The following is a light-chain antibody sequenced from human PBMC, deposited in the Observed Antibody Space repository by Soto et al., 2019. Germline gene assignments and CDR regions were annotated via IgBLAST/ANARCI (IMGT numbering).Light chain of an antibody. CDR1: QSVSSNN. CDR3: QQYGRSPFT. V-gene: IGKV3-20*01. Sequence: EIVLTQSPGTLSLSPGERATLSCRASQSVSSNNLAWYQQPPGQAPRVVIYGASTRATGIPERFSGSGSGPDLTLTLSRLEPEDFAVYYCQQYGRSPFTFGPGTKVHLK. CDR2: GAS. J-gene: IGKJ3*01.